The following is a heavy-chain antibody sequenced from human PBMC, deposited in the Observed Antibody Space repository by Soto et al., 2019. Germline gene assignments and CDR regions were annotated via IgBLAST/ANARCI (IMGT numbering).Heavy chain of an antibody. Sequence: ASVKVSCKASGYTFTTYYIHWVRQAPGEGLEWMGLINPSGTSTSYAQKFEGRVTITADESTSTAYMELSSLRSDDTAVYYCAREGLVLVPTTVNSDYYYYAMDVWGQGTTVTVSS. J-gene: IGHJ6*02. CDR1: GYTFTTYY. V-gene: IGHV1-46*01. D-gene: IGHD2-2*01. CDR2: INPSGTST. CDR3: AREGLVLVPTTVNSDYYYYAMDV.